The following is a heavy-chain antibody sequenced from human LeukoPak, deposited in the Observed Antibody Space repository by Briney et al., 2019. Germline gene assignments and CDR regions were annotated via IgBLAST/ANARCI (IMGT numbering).Heavy chain of an antibody. CDR3: AGDLTDIVVVPAVGY. Sequence: PGGSLRLSCAASGFTFSSYSMNWVRQAPGKGLEWVSSISSSSSYIYYADSVKGRFTISRDNAKNSLYLQMNSLRAEDTAVYYCAGDLTDIVVVPAVGYWGQGTLVTVSS. CDR2: ISSSSSYI. V-gene: IGHV3-21*01. D-gene: IGHD2-2*01. J-gene: IGHJ4*02. CDR1: GFTFSSYS.